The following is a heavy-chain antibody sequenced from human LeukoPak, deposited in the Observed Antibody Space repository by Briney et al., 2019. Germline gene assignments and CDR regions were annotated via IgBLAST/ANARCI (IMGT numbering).Heavy chain of an antibody. CDR3: AKDIGQYVGFDY. Sequence: PGGSLRLSCAASGFTFDDFDMHWVRQAPGKGLEWVSGISWNNGTLGYADSVKGRFTISRDNAKNSLFLQMSSLRAEDTALYYCAKDIGQYVGFDYWGQGTLVTVSS. J-gene: IGHJ4*02. V-gene: IGHV3-9*01. CDR2: ISWNNGTL. D-gene: IGHD1-26*01. CDR1: GFTFDDFD.